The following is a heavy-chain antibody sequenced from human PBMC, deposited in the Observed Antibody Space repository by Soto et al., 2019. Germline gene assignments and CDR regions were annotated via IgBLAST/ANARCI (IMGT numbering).Heavy chain of an antibody. J-gene: IGHJ3*02. CDR2: IYYSGST. V-gene: IGHV4-31*03. Sequence: PSETLSLTCTVSGGSISSGGYYWSWIRQHPGKGLEWIGYIYYSGSTYYNPSPKSRVTISVDTSKNQFSLKLSSVTAADTAVYYCASPVGSEGAFDIWGQGTMVTVSS. D-gene: IGHD2-15*01. CDR1: GGSISSGGYY. CDR3: ASPVGSEGAFDI.